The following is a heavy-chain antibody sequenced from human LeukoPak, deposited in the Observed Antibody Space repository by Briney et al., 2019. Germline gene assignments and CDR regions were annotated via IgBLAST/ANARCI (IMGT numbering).Heavy chain of an antibody. Sequence: GGSLRLSCAASGFTFSSYSMNWVRQAPGKGLEWVSYISSSSSTIYYADSVKGRFTISRDNAKNSLYLQMNSLRTEDTAVYYCAKGGATVTRYVDQWGQGTLVTVSS. D-gene: IGHD4-17*01. CDR1: GFTFSSYS. V-gene: IGHV3-48*04. CDR2: ISSSSSTI. CDR3: AKGGATVTRYVDQ. J-gene: IGHJ4*02.